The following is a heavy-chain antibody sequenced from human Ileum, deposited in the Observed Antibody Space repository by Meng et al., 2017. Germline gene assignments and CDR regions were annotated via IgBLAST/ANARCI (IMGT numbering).Heavy chain of an antibody. V-gene: IGHV4-30-2*06. D-gene: IGHD6-19*01. Sequence: QLQLQESGSGRGKPAQNLSLTCSVSGGSITSGGYSWSWIRQSPGKGLEWIGYIYYSGSTYYSPSLKSRVTISLDRSKSQFSLQLNSVTAADTAVYYCARRSGAYDSWGQGTLVTVSS. CDR2: IYYSGST. CDR1: GGSITSGGYS. CDR3: ARRSGAYDS. J-gene: IGHJ5*01.